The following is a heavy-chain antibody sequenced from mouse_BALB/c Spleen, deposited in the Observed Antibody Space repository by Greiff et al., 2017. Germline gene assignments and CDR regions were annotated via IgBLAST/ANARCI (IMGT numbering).Heavy chain of an antibody. Sequence: EGQLVESGGGLVQPGGSLRLSCATSGFTFTDYYMSWVRQPPGKALEWLGFIRNKANGYTTEYSASVKGRFTISRDNSQSILYLQMNTLRAEDSATYYCARDGEGFAYWGQGTLVTVSA. CDR3: ARDGEGFAY. J-gene: IGHJ3*01. CDR1: GFTFTDYY. V-gene: IGHV7-3*02. CDR2: IRNKANGYTT.